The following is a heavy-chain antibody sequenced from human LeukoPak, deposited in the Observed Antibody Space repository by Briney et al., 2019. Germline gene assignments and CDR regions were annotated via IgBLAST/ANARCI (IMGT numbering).Heavy chain of an antibody. CDR1: GGSISSRNW. CDR2: IYYSGNT. CDR3: ARQGELEVFDY. D-gene: IGHD1-1*01. V-gene: IGHV4-4*02. Sequence: PSGTLSLTCAVSGGSISSRNWWSWVRQPPGKGLEWIAEIYYSGNTYYSPSLKSRVTMSLDRPKNQFSLMLRSVTAADTAVFYCARQGELEVFDYWGQGTLVTVSS. J-gene: IGHJ4*02.